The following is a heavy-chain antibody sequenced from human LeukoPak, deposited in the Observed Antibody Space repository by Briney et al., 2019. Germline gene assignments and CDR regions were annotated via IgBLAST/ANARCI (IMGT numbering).Heavy chain of an antibody. J-gene: IGHJ5*02. CDR2: IIPIFGTA. CDR3: ARDRGAYCGGDCSTWFDP. V-gene: IGHV1-69*13. D-gene: IGHD2-21*02. CDR1: RGTYSGYA. Sequence: SVKVSCKASRGTYSGYAISWLRPAPGQGLAWMGGIIPIFGTANYAQKFQGRVTITADESTSTAYMELSSLRSEDTAVYYCARDRGAYCGGDCSTWFDPWGQGTLVTVSS.